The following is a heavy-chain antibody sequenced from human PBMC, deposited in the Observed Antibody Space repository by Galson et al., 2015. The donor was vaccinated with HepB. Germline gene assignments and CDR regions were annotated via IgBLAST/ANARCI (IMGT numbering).Heavy chain of an antibody. CDR2: INPSGGST. CDR1: GYTFTIYY. J-gene: IGHJ4*02. Sequence: SVKVSCKASGYTFTIYYIHWVRQAPGQGLEWMGIINPSGGSTTYAQKFQGRVTMTRDTSTSTFYMELSSLRSEDTAVYYCARQGGPSYAAFDYWGQGALVTVSS. CDR3: ARQGGPSYAAFDY. V-gene: IGHV1-46*03. D-gene: IGHD2-8*01.